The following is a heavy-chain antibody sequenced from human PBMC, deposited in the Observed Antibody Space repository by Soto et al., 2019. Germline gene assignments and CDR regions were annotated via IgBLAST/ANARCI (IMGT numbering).Heavy chain of an antibody. CDR2: TSSVGTTT. Sequence: GGSLRLSCEASGFTISDYYMSWIRQAPGKGLEWVSYTSSVGTTTYYADSVKGRFSISMDNAKNSLYLQMNSLRAEDTAVYFCAKDQEGSGSHWLGYNYYGMDVWGQGTTVTVSS. D-gene: IGHD3-10*01. J-gene: IGHJ6*02. CDR3: AKDQEGSGSHWLGYNYYGMDV. V-gene: IGHV3-11*01. CDR1: GFTISDYY.